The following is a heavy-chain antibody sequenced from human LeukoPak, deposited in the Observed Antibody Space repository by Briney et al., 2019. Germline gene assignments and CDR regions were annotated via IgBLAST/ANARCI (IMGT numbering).Heavy chain of an antibody. D-gene: IGHD6-13*01. V-gene: IGHV3-73*01. J-gene: IGHJ6*03. CDR2: IRSKANSYAT. CDR1: GFTFSGSA. Sequence: GGSLRLSCAASGFTFSGSAMHWVRQASGKGLEWVGRIRSKANSYATAYAASVKGRFTIPRDDSKNTAYLQMNSLKTEDTAVYYCTRQQQLAPYYYYYYYMDVWGKGTTVTVSS. CDR3: TRQQQLAPYYYYYYYMDV.